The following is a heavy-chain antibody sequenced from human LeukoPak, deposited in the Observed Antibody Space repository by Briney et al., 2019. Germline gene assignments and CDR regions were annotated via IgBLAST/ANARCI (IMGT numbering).Heavy chain of an antibody. V-gene: IGHV3-53*01. CDR1: GLSVSSNF. CDR3: ARELGEALHYFDY. CDR2: LYSYGTT. J-gene: IGHJ4*02. Sequence: PGGSLRLSCAPSGLSVSSNFMSWVRQVPGKELEWVATLYSYGTTYYADSVKGRFTISRDNSKNTLYLQMNSLRAEDTALYYCARELGEALHYFDYWGRGSLVTVSS. D-gene: IGHD2-21*01.